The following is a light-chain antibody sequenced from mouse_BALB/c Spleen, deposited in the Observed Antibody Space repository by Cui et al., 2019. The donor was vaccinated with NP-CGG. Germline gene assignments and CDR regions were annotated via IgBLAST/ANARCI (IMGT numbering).Light chain of an antibody. CDR2: GTI. CDR3: ALWYSNHWV. CDR1: TGAVTTSNY. J-gene: IGLJ1*01. V-gene: IGLV1*01. Sequence: QAVVIQEPALTTSPGETVTLTCRSSTGAVTTSNYANWVQEKPDHLFTGLIGGTINRAPGVPARFSGSLIGDKAALTITGAQTEDEAIYFCALWYSNHWVFGGGTKLTVL.